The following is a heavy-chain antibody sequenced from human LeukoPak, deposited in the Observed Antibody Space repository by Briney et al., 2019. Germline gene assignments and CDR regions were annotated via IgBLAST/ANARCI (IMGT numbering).Heavy chain of an antibody. V-gene: IGHV1-69*13. CDR2: IIPIFGTA. J-gene: IGHJ3*02. CDR1: GGTFSSYA. D-gene: IGHD3-22*01. Sequence: ASVKVSCKASGGTFSSYAISWVRQAPGQGLEWMGGIIPIFGTANYAQKFQGRVTITADESTSTAYMELSSLRSEDTAVYYCAGDGSPDYYDSSGYKTGAFDIWGQGTMVTVSS. CDR3: AGDGSPDYYDSSGYKTGAFDI.